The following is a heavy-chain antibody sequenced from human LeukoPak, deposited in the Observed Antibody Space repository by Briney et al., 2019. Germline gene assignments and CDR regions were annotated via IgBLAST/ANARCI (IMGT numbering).Heavy chain of an antibody. D-gene: IGHD6-19*01. CDR2: ISSDGRTT. J-gene: IGHJ5*02. V-gene: IGHV3-30*18. CDR3: TKEGAVTGSMWFDH. CDR1: GFIFRSYG. Sequence: GGSLRLSCAASGFIFRSYGIHWVRQAPGKGLEWVAVISSDGRTTYYADSVKGRFTISRDNSKSTMYVQMNSLRTEDTAVYYCTKEGAVTGSMWFDHWGQEPWSPSPQ.